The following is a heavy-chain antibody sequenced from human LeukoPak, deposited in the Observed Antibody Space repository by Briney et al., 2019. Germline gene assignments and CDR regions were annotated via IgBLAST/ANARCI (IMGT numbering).Heavy chain of an antibody. V-gene: IGHV1-69*02. J-gene: IGHJ5*02. Sequence: ASVKVSCKASGGTFSSYTISWVRQAPGQGLEWMGRTIPILGIANYAQKFQGRVTITADKSTSTAYMELSSLRSEDTAAYYCARGGVGYCSSTSCSIGNNWFDPWGQGTLVTVSS. D-gene: IGHD2-2*01. CDR2: TIPILGIA. CDR1: GGTFSSYT. CDR3: ARGGVGYCSSTSCSIGNNWFDP.